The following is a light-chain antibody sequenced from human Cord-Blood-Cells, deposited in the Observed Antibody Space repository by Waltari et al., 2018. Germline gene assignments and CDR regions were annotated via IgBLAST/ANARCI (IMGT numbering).Light chain of an antibody. J-gene: IGKJ1*01. CDR3: QQYYSYPRT. Sequence: AIRLTQSPSSFSASTGDRVTITCRASQGISSYLAWYQQKPVKAPKLLIYAASTLQSGVPLRFSGSGSGTDFTLTISCLQSEDCATYYCQQYYSYPRTFGQGTKVEIK. V-gene: IGKV1-8*01. CDR2: AAS. CDR1: QGISSY.